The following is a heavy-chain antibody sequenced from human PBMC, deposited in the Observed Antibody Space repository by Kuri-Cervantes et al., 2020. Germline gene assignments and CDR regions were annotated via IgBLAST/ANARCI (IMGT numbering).Heavy chain of an antibody. V-gene: IGHV3-7*01. D-gene: IGHD4-23*01. CDR2: INQDGSEE. CDR1: GFTFSNYG. CDR3: ARDFSTVVTQFDF. J-gene: IGHJ4*02. Sequence: GESLKISCAASGFTFSNYGTHWVRQAPGKGLEYVANINQDGSEEHYVDYVKGRFTISRDNIKNTLYLQMNSLRVEDTAVYYCARDFSTVVTQFDFWGQGALVTVSS.